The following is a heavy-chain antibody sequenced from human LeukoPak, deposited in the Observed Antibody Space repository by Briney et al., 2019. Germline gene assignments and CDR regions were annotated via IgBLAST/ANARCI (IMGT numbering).Heavy chain of an antibody. J-gene: IGHJ4*02. CDR2: IYYSGST. Sequence: SETLSLTCTVSGGSISSSSYYWVWIPQPPGKGLEWIGSIYYSGSTYYNPSLKSRVTIPVDTSKNQCSLKLSSVTAADNAAYYGARQAAAPKERPFDSWGPGNLVTVSP. CDR3: ARQAAAPKERPFDS. D-gene: IGHD6-25*01. CDR1: GGSISSSSYY. V-gene: IGHV4-39*01.